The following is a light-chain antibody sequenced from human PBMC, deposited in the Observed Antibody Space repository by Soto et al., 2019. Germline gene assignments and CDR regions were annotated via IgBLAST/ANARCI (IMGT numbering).Light chain of an antibody. CDR1: QSLLHSNGYNY. J-gene: IGKJ2*03. V-gene: IGKV2-28*01. Sequence: DIVMTQSPLSLPVTPGEPASISCRSSQSLLHSNGYNYLDWYLQKPGRSPQLLIYVGSSRASGVPDRFSGSGSGTDFTLKISRVEAADVGVYYCMQALQTPYSFGQGTKLEI. CDR3: MQALQTPYS. CDR2: VGS.